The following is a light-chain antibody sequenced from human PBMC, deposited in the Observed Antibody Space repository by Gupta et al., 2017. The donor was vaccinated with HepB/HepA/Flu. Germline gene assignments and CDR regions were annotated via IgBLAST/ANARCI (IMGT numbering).Light chain of an antibody. Sequence: DIQMTQSPSSLSASVGDRVTITCRASQSVSNYLNWYQQKPGKAPKLLIYAASSLQRGVPSRCSGSGAGTDVTLTISSRQPEDFETYYCQQRYSNHQGLTFGHGTXVDIK. CDR2: AAS. CDR3: QQRYSNHQGLT. J-gene: IGKJ3*01. CDR1: QSVSNY. V-gene: IGKV1-39*01.